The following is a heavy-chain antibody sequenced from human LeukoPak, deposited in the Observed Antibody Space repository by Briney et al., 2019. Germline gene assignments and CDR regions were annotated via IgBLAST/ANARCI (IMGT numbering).Heavy chain of an antibody. CDR2: IYYSGST. V-gene: IGHV4-39*01. J-gene: IGHJ4*02. CDR1: GGSISSSSYY. Sequence: SETLSLTCAVSGGSISSSSYYWGWISQPPGKGLEWIGSIYYSGSTYYNPSLKSRVTISVDTSKNQFSLKLSSVTAADTAVYYCARRPPYSSGWYLDYFDYWGQGTLVTVSS. CDR3: ARRPPYSSGWYLDYFDY. D-gene: IGHD6-19*01.